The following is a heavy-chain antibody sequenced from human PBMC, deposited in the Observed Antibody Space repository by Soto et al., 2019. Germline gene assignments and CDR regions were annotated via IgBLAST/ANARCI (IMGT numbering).Heavy chain of an antibody. J-gene: IGHJ4*02. CDR3: AKKVNSGPGSQYFDY. CDR2: FRTSGDGGTT. D-gene: IGHD3-10*01. CDR1: GFTFGAYS. V-gene: IGHV3-23*01. Sequence: PGGSLRLSCAASGFTFGAYSMSWVRQAPGKGLEWVSGFRTSGDGGTTYYADSVKGRFTISRDNSKNTLFLQMNSLRAEDTAIYYCAKKVNSGPGSQYFDYRGQGTLVTVSS.